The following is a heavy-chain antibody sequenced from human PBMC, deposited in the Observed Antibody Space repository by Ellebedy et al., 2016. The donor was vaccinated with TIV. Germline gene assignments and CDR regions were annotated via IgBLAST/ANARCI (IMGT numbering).Heavy chain of an antibody. D-gene: IGHD2-21*01. CDR2: INSDGSST. V-gene: IGHV3-74*01. CDR1: GFTFSSYW. J-gene: IGHJ4*02. CDR3: AKGRLWWSVYFDY. Sequence: GESLKISXAASGFTFSSYWMHWVRQAPGKGLVWVSRINSDGSSTSYADSVKGRFTISRDNAKNTLYLQMNSLRAEDTAVYYCAKGRLWWSVYFDYWGQGTLVTVSS.